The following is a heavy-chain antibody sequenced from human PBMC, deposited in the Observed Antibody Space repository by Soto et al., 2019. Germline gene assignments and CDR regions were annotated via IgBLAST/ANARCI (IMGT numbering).Heavy chain of an antibody. V-gene: IGHV3-9*01. Sequence: GGSLRLSCAASGFTFDDYAMHWVRQAPGKGLEWVSGIIWNSGTIDYADSVKGRFTISRDNAKNSLYLQMNSLRAEDTALYYCAKDYSSGLSSYFDYWGQGTLVTVSS. CDR3: AKDYSSGLSSYFDY. CDR1: GFTFDDYA. CDR2: IIWNSGTI. D-gene: IGHD6-19*01. J-gene: IGHJ4*02.